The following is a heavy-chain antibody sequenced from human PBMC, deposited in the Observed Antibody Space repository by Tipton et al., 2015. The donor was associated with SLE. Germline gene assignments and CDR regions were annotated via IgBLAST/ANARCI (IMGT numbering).Heavy chain of an antibody. J-gene: IGHJ4*02. CDR2: IYYSGST. D-gene: IGHD4-17*01. CDR1: GGSISSSSYY. V-gene: IGHV4-39*07. CDR3: ATLAVTSAPYFDY. Sequence: TLSLTCAVSGGSISSSSYYWGWIRQPPGKGLEWIGSIYYSGSTYYNPSLKSRVTISVDTSKNQFSLKLSSVTAADTAVYYCATLAVTSAPYFDYWGQGTLVTVSS.